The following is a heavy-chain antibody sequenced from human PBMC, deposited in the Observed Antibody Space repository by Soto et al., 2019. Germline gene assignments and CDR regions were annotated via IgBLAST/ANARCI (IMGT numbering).Heavy chain of an antibody. V-gene: IGHV1-18*04. CDR2: ISAYNGNT. CDR1: GYTFTSYG. D-gene: IGHD6-6*01. J-gene: IGHJ6*02. CDR3: AIYGSGIAARPRYYYYGMDV. Sequence: QVQLVQSGAAVKKPGASVKVSCKASGYTFTSYGISWVRQAPGQGLEWMGWISAYNGNTNYAQKLQGRGNMTTETPTSTDYMELRRLRSDDTAVYDCAIYGSGIAARPRYYYYGMDVWGQGPPVTVSS.